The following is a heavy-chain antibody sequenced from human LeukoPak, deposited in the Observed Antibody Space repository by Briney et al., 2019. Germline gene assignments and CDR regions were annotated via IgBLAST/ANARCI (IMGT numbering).Heavy chain of an antibody. J-gene: IGHJ5*02. CDR3: ARGMAVAGRGNWFDP. D-gene: IGHD6-19*01. CDR2: INHGGST. CDR1: GGSFSGYY. V-gene: IGHV4-34*01. Sequence: SETLSLTCAVYGGSFSGYYWSWIRQPPGKGLEWIGEINHGGSTNYNPSLKSRVTISVDTSKNQFSLKLTSVTAADTAVYHCARGMAVAGRGNWFDPWGQGTLVTVSS.